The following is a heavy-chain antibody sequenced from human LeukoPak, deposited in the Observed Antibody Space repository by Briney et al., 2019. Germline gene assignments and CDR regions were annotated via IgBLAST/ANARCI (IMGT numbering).Heavy chain of an antibody. D-gene: IGHD6-6*01. CDR1: GGSISSSSYY. J-gene: IGHJ4*02. CDR2: IYYSGST. V-gene: IGHV4-39*07. Sequence: PSETLSLTCTVSGGSISSSSYYWGWIRQPPGKGLEWIGSIYYSGSTYYNPSLKSRVTISVDTSKNQFSLKLSSVTAADTAVYYCAREQLGTFDYWGQGTLVTVSS. CDR3: AREQLGTFDY.